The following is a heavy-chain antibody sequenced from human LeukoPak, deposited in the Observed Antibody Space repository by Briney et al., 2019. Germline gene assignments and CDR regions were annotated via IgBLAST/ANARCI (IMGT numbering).Heavy chain of an antibody. J-gene: IGHJ1*01. CDR2: IKQDGSEK. V-gene: IGHV3-7*01. CDR1: GFTFSSYW. D-gene: IGHD4-11*01. Sequence: GGSLRLSCAASGFTFSSYWMSWVRQAPGKGLEWVANIKQDGSEKYYVDSVKGRFTISRDNAKNSLYLQMNSLRAEDTAVYYCARTVDYRGAAEYFQHWGQGTLVTVSS. CDR3: ARTVDYRGAAEYFQH.